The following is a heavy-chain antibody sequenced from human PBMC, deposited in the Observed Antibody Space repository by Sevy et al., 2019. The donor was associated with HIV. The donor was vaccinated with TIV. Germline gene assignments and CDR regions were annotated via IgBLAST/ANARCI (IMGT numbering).Heavy chain of an antibody. Sequence: SETLSLTCTVSGGSITSLYWNWIRQPPGKGLEWIANIYYNGHINYNPSLKSRVTLLFGTSKNQFSLRLSSVTAADTAMYYCAGENAWGRGYSWGQGTLVTVSS. CDR2: IYYNGHI. V-gene: IGHV4-59*08. D-gene: IGHD1-26*01. J-gene: IGHJ4*02. CDR1: GGSITSLY. CDR3: AGENAWGRGYS.